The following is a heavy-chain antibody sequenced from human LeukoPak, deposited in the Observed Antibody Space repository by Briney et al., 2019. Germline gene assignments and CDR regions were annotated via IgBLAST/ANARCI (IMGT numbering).Heavy chain of an antibody. V-gene: IGHV5-51*01. Sequence: GESLKISCKGSGSTFTSYWIGWARPMPGKRLEWMWIIYPGDSDTTYSPSFQGQVSISAAQSVSTAYLQCSSLTASDTAMYYCARSYYDSNGYYYFDYWGQGTLVSVCS. J-gene: IGHJ4*02. CDR3: ARSYYDSNGYYYFDY. CDR1: GSTFTSYW. CDR2: IYPGDSDT. D-gene: IGHD3-22*01.